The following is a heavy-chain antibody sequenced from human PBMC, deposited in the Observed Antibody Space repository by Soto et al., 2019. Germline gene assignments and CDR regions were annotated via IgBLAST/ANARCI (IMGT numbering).Heavy chain of an antibody. V-gene: IGHV1-3*01. D-gene: IGHD6-13*01. CDR2: INAANGDT. CDR1: GYTFTSYG. J-gene: IGHJ5*02. Sequence: GSSLKVSCKASGYTFTSYGIHWVRQAPGQRLEWMGWINAANGDTKYSPKFQGRVTITRDTSASTAYMELSSLRSEDTAVYYCVRRHVSATGIDLFASSGQRTPVIGSS. CDR3: VRRHVSATGIDLFAS.